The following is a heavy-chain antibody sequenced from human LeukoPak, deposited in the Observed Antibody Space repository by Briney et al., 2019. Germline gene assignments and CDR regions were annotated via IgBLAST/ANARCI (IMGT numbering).Heavy chain of an antibody. Sequence: SETLSLTCTVSGGSISSGGYYWSWIRQPPGKGLEWMGYIYHSGSTYYNPSLKSRVTISVDTSKNQFSLKPTSVTAADTAVYYCARDSGHYDFWSGYYTGPFDYWGQGTLVTVSS. CDR2: IYHSGST. D-gene: IGHD3-3*01. CDR1: GGSISSGGYY. J-gene: IGHJ4*02. CDR3: ARDSGHYDFWSGYYTGPFDY. V-gene: IGHV4-30-2*01.